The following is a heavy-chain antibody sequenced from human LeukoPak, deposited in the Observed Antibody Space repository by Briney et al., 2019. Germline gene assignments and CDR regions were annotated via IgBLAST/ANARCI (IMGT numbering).Heavy chain of an antibody. CDR2: IKQDGSEK. J-gene: IGHJ4*02. V-gene: IGHV3-7*01. CDR1: GFTFSTYR. D-gene: IGHD6-13*01. Sequence: PGGSLRLSCAASGFTFSTYRMSWVRQAPGKGLEWVANIKQDGSEKHYVDSVKGRFTISRDNAKNSLYLQMNSLRAEDTAVYYCARRPIAAAVDYWGQGTLVTVSS. CDR3: ARRPIAAAVDY.